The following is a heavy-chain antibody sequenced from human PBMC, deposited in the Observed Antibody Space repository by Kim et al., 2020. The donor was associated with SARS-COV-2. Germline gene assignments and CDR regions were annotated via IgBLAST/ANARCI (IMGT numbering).Heavy chain of an antibody. CDR3: ARDGDLYSRWKEAFDI. Sequence: GGSLRLSCAASGFTFSRYWMTWVRQAPGKGLEWVANIKQDGNQKYYVDSVKGLFTISRDNAKNSLYLQMNSLRAEDTAVYYCARDGDLYSRWKEAFDIW. CDR1: GFTFSRYW. CDR2: IKQDGNQK. D-gene: IGHD6-13*01. J-gene: IGHJ3*02. V-gene: IGHV3-7*01.